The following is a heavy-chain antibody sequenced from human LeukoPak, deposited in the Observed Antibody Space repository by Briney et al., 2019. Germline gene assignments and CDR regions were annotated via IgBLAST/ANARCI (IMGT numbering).Heavy chain of an antibody. D-gene: IGHD6-19*01. J-gene: IGHJ3*02. CDR1: GGTFSSYA. V-gene: IGHV1-69*05. CDR3: ARDRVAVAGPDAFDI. Sequence: ASVKVSCKASGGTFSSYAISWVRQAPGQGLEWMGRIIPIFGTANYAQKFQGRVTITTDVSTSTAYMELSSLRSEDTAVYYCARDRVAVAGPDAFDIWGQGTMVTVSS. CDR2: IIPIFGTA.